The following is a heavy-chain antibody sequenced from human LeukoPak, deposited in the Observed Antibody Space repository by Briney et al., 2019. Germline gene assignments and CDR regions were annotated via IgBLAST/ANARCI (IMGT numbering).Heavy chain of an antibody. D-gene: IGHD3-9*01. J-gene: IGHJ4*02. CDR2: ISGSGDYT. V-gene: IGHV3-23*01. CDR1: GFTFSSHG. CDR3: ARVWGYDILH. Sequence: GGTLRLSCAASGFTFSSHGMSWVRQAPGKGLEWVSTISGSGDYTYYADSVKGRFTISRDNSKNTLYLQMNSLRAEDTAVYYCARVWGYDILHWGQGTLVTVSS.